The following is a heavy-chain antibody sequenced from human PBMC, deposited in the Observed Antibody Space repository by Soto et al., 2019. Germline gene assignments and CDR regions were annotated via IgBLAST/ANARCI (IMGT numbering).Heavy chain of an antibody. CDR1: GYTFTSYY. V-gene: IGHV1-46*01. J-gene: IGHJ4*02. CDR3: ARGRRDGYKPFDY. Sequence: SVKVSCKASGYTFTSYYMHWVRQAPGQGLEWMGIINPSVGSTSYAQKFQGRVTMTRDTSTSTVYMELSSLRSENTAVYYCARGRRDGYKPFDYWGQGTLVTVSS. CDR2: INPSVGST. D-gene: IGHD5-12*01.